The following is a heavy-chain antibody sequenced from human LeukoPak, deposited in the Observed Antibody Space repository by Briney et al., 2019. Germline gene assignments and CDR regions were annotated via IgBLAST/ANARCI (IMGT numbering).Heavy chain of an antibody. CDR2: ISWGSSNI. D-gene: IGHD2-2*02. V-gene: IGHV3-9*01. Sequence: PGGSLRLSCAASGFTFDDYAMHWVRQAPGKGREWVSGISWGSSNIGYADSVKGRFTISRDNAKNSLYLQMNSLRVEDTALYYCAKSGGYCGTTSCYSPFDLWGRGTLVTVSS. CDR3: AKSGGYCGTTSCYSPFDL. CDR1: GFTFDDYA. J-gene: IGHJ2*01.